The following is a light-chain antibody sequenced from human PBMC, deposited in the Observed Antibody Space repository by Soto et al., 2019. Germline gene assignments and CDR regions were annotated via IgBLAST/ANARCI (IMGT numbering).Light chain of an antibody. J-gene: IGKJ1*01. CDR2: AAS. CDR3: QQYNSYS. V-gene: IGKV1-16*01. CDR1: QGISTY. Sequence: DIQMTQSPSSLSASVGDRVTITCRASQGISTYLNWYQQKPGKAPKLLIYAASSLQSGVPSRFSGSGSGTEFTLTISSLQPDDSATYYCQQYNSYSFGQGTKVDIK.